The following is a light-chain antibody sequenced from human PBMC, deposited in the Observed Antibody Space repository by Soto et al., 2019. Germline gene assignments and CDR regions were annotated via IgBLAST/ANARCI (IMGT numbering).Light chain of an antibody. Sequence: DIQLAQSPSSLSASVGDRVTITCRASQSISSDLAWYQQKPGKAPKLLIYGASTLQSGVPSRFSGSGSGTEFTLTISILQPEDFATYYCQQRKSYPITFGQGTRLEIK. CDR3: QQRKSYPIT. CDR2: GAS. J-gene: IGKJ5*01. CDR1: QSISSD. V-gene: IGKV1-9*01.